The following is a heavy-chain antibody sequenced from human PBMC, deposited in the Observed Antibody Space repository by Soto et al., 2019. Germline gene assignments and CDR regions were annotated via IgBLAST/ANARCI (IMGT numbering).Heavy chain of an antibody. CDR2: ISSSSSYI. V-gene: IGHV3-21*01. CDR3: ARDLYMTPGWFAP. CDR1: GFTFISYS. Sequence: GGSMRHSWAAAGFTFISYSMNWVRQAPGKGLGWVSSISSSSSYIYYADSVKGRFTISRDNAKNSLYLQMNSLRAEDTAVYYCARDLYMTPGWFAPWVQGTLVTVSS. D-gene: IGHD2-15*01. J-gene: IGHJ5*02.